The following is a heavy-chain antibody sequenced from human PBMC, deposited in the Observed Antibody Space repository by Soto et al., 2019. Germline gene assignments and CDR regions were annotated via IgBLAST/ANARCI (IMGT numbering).Heavy chain of an antibody. CDR2: IVGGSGST. J-gene: IGHJ4*02. Sequence: QMQLMQSGPEVKKPGTSVKVSCKASGFTLTSADVQWVRQTRGQRLEWIGWIVGGSGSTNYAQKFQGRLAITRDMSTSTVYMELRSLGSEDTAVYYCAADWSNRPFDFWGQGTLVTVSS. CDR1: GFTLTSAD. CDR3: AADWSNRPFDF. V-gene: IGHV1-58*01. D-gene: IGHD3-3*01.